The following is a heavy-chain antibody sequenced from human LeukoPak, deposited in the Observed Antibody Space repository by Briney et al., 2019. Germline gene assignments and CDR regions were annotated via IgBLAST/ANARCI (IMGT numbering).Heavy chain of an antibody. CDR2: ISSSGSTI. V-gene: IGHV3-48*03. CDR1: GFTFSSYE. CDR3: AKEFVVVPGNTNYFDY. J-gene: IGHJ4*02. D-gene: IGHD2-21*02. Sequence: GGSLRLSCAASGFTFSSYEMNWVRQAPGKGLEWVSYISSSGSTIYYADSVKGRFTVSRDNSRNTLYLQMKSLRAEDTAVYYCAKEFVVVPGNTNYFDYWGQGTLVIVSS.